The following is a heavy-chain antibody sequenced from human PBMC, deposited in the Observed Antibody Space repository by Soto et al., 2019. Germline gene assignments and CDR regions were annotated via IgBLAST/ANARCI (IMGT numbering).Heavy chain of an antibody. CDR2: ISYDGSNK. CDR3: ARSHPPRRQLGAGYFDY. V-gene: IGHV3-30-3*01. J-gene: IGHJ4*02. D-gene: IGHD6-6*01. Sequence: GGSLRLSCAASGFTFSSYAMHWVRQAPGKGLEWVAVISYDGSNKYYADSVKGRFTISRDNSKNTLYLQMNSLRAEDTAVYYCARSHPPRRQLGAGYFDYWGQGTLVTVSS. CDR1: GFTFSSYA.